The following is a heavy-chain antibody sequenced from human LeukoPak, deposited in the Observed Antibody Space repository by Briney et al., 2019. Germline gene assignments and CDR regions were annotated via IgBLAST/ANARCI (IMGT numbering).Heavy chain of an antibody. CDR2: ISTGGST. Sequence: SETLSLTCTVSGYSISSGYYWGWIRPPAGKGLEWIGRISTGGSTNYNPSLKSRLTLSLDTSKNQSPLRLTSVTAADTAVYYCARQTGSGLFILPGGQGTLVTVSS. CDR1: GYSISSGYY. CDR3: ARQTGSGLFILP. J-gene: IGHJ4*02. V-gene: IGHV4-61*02. D-gene: IGHD3/OR15-3a*01.